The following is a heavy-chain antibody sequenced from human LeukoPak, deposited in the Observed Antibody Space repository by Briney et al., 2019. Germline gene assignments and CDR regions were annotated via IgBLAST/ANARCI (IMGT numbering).Heavy chain of an antibody. Sequence: WIKPNSGGTNYAQKFQGRVTMTRDTSISTAYMELSRLRSDDTAVYYCAREGYCSSIRCLDYWGQGTLVTVSS. V-gene: IGHV1-2*02. D-gene: IGHD2-2*01. CDR3: AREGYCSSIRCLDY. J-gene: IGHJ4*02. CDR2: IKPNSGGT.